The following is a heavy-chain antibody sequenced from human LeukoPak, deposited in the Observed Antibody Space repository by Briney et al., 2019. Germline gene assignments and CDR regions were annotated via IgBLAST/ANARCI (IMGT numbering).Heavy chain of an antibody. V-gene: IGHV4-4*07. CDR2: IYTSGST. J-gene: IGHJ4*02. D-gene: IGHD1-26*01. Sequence: SETLSLTCTVSGGSISSYYWSWIRQPAGKGLEWIGRIYTSGSTNCNPSLKSRVTMSVDTSKNQFSLKLSSVTAADTAVYYCARDRGSSRGASYYFDYWGQGTLVTVSS. CDR1: GGSISSYY. CDR3: ARDRGSSRGASYYFDY.